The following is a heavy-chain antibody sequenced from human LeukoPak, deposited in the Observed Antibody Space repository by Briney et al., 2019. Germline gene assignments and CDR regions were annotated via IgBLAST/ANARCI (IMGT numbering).Heavy chain of an antibody. Sequence: SETLSVTCTVSGGSISSNNYYWGWIRQPPGKGLEWIGSIYYSGSSYYNPSLKSRVTISLDTSKNQFSLKLSSVTAADTAVYYCARPPVAYSSSWYRYYFDYWGQGTLVTVSS. CDR2: IYYSGSS. CDR1: GGSISSNNYY. J-gene: IGHJ4*02. D-gene: IGHD6-13*01. CDR3: ARPPVAYSSSWYRYYFDY. V-gene: IGHV4-39*07.